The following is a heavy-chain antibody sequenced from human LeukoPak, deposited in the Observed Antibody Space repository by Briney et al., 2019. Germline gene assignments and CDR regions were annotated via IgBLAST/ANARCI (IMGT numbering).Heavy chain of an antibody. D-gene: IGHD1-26*01. V-gene: IGHV3-48*02. Sequence: GGSLRLSCAASGFXFSSYSINWARQAPGKGLEWVSYISSSSSTICYADSVKGRFTISRDNAKNSLYLQMNSLRDEDTAVYYCARHRASSGNYYGFLDYWGQGTLVTVSS. CDR2: ISSSSSTI. CDR1: GFXFSSYS. J-gene: IGHJ4*02. CDR3: ARHRASSGNYYGFLDY.